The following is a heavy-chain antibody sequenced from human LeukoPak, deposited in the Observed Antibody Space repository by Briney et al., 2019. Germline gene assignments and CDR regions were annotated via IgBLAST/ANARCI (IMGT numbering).Heavy chain of an antibody. V-gene: IGHV4-34*01. CDR3: ARDSGIAVAGDLDY. Sequence: KPSETLSLTCAVYGGSFSGYYWSWIRQPPGKGLEWIGEINHSGSTNYNPSLKSRVTISVDTSKNQFSLKLSSVTAADTAVYYCARDSGIAVAGDLDYWGQGTLVTVSS. J-gene: IGHJ4*02. D-gene: IGHD6-19*01. CDR1: GGSFSGYY. CDR2: INHSGST.